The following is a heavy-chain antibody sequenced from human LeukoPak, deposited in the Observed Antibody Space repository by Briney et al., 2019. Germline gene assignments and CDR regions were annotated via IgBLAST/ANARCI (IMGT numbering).Heavy chain of an antibody. CDR3: ARVGSGSYQGYFDY. CDR2: INAGNGNT. V-gene: IGHV1-3*03. CDR1: GYTFTSYA. J-gene: IGHJ4*02. D-gene: IGHD1-26*01. Sequence: ASVKVSCKASGYTFTSYAMHWVCQAPGQRLEWMGWINAGNGNTKYSQEFQGRVTITRDTSASTAYMELSSLRSEDMAVYYCARVGSGSYQGYFDYWGQGTLVTVSS.